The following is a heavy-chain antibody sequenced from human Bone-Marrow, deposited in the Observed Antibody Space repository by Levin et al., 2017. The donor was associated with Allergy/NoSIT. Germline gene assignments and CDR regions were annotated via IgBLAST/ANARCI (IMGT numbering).Heavy chain of an antibody. CDR2: ISYDGSNK. CDR1: GFTFSSYG. D-gene: IGHD6-13*01. J-gene: IGHJ4*02. CDR3: AKGASGSWYVFDY. V-gene: IGHV3-30*18. Sequence: GGSLRLSCAASGFTFSSYGMHWVRQAPGKGLEWVAVISYDGSNKYYADSVKGRFTISRDNSKNTLYLQMNSLRAEDTAVYYCAKGASGSWYVFDYWGQGTLVTVSS.